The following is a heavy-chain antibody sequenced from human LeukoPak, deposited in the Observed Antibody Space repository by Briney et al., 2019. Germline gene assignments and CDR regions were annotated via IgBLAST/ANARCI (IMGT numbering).Heavy chain of an antibody. J-gene: IGHJ4*02. V-gene: IGHV3-30*18. CDR3: AKDQLERRKLYYFDY. CDR2: ISYDGSNK. D-gene: IGHD1-1*01. Sequence: GRSLRLSCAASGFTFSSYGMHWVRQAPGKGLEWVAVISYDGSNKYYADSVKGRFTISRDNSKNTRYLQMNSLRAEDTAVYYCAKDQLERRKLYYFDYWGQGTLVTVSS. CDR1: GFTFSSYG.